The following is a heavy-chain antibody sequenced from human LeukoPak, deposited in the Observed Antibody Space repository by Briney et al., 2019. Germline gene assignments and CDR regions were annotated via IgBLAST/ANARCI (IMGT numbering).Heavy chain of an antibody. CDR3: AFRSRVFGNQNY. J-gene: IGHJ4*02. V-gene: IGHV4-34*01. D-gene: IGHD3-3*01. CDR2: IHHTGST. Sequence: PSETLSLTCAVYGGSFSGHYCIWIRQPPGKGLEWIGEIHHTGSTNYKPSLKSRVTISVDTSKNQFSLKLTSVTAADTAVYYCAFRSRVFGNQNYWGQGTLVTVSS. CDR1: GGSFSGHY.